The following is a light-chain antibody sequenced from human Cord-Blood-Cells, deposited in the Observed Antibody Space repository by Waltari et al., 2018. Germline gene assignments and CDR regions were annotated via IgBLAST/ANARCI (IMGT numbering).Light chain of an antibody. J-gene: IGKJ1*01. CDR1: QSLLHSNGYNY. CDR2: LGS. V-gene: IGKV2-28*01. CDR3: MQALQTPPT. Sequence: IVMTQSQLSLPVTPGEPAPISCRSSQSLLHSNGYNYLDWYLQKPGQSPQLLIYLGSNRASGVPDRFSGSGSGTDFTLKISRVEAEDVGVYYCMQALQTPPTFGQGTKVEIK.